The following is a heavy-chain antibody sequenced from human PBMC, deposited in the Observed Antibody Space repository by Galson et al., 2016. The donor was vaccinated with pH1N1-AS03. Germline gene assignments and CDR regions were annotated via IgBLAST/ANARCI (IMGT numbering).Heavy chain of an antibody. Sequence: SLRLSCAASGFTFSTYCMSWVRQAPGKGLEWVANIKQDGSEKFYVDSLKGRFTISRDNAKNSLYLPMSSLRAEDTAIYYCARGAPGDHLLSHPWNWGQGTLVTVSS. CDR3: ARGAPGDHLLSHPWN. D-gene: IGHD2-2*01. J-gene: IGHJ4*02. V-gene: IGHV3-7*01. CDR1: GFTFSTYC. CDR2: IKQDGSEK.